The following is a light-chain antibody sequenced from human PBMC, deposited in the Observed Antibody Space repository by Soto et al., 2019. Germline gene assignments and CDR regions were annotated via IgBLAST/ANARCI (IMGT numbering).Light chain of an antibody. CDR1: SSDIGGYDS. CDR2: DVS. CDR3: NSYTVTTTPGYV. V-gene: IGLV2-14*03. J-gene: IGLJ1*01. Sequence: QSALTQPASVSGSPGQSITISCTGSSSDIGGYDSVSWYQQHPGRAPKLIIYDVSNRPSGVSDRFSGSKSGNTASLTISGLQAGDEADYYCNSYTVTTTPGYVFGAGTKVTVL.